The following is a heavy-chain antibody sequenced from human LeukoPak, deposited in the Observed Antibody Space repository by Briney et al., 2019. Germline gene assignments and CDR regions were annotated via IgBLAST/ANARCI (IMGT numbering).Heavy chain of an antibody. CDR1: GFTSSIYA. CDR3: AKESDYSNAAPEWGFDS. Sequence: GGSLRLSCAASGFTSSIYAMSWVRQAPGKGLEWVSGISGSSSHTADADSVRGRFIISRDNTRNTLYLHMNSLRAEDTALYYCAKESDYSNAAPEWGFDSWGQGTLVTVSS. CDR2: ISGSSSHT. V-gene: IGHV3-23*01. J-gene: IGHJ4*02. D-gene: IGHD3-3*01.